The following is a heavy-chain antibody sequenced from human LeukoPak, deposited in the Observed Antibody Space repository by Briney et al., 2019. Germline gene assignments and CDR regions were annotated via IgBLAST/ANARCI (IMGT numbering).Heavy chain of an antibody. J-gene: IGHJ4*02. CDR3: ARAFCVGECFVLHIFFDS. D-gene: IGHD2-21*01. CDR1: GYSISSGYF. V-gene: IGHV4-38-2*02. Sequence: PSETLSLTCNVSGYSISSGYFWGWVRPAPGKGLEWIGSIYQRATVHYNPSLKSRVTISLDTSKNHFSLNLRSMQASDTAVHYCARAFCVGECFVLHIFFDSWGQGTLVTVSS. CDR2: IYQRATV.